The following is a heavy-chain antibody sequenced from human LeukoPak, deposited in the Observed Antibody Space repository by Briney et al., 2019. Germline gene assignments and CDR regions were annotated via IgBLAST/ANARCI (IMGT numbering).Heavy chain of an antibody. J-gene: IGHJ6*03. V-gene: IGHV4-34*01. CDR3: ARDRAVTPSDYYYYMDV. CDR2: INHSGST. CDR1: GGSFSGYY. D-gene: IGHD4-11*01. Sequence: PSETLSLTCAVYGGSFSGYYWSWIRQPPGKGLEWIGEINHSGSTNYNPSLKSRVTISVDTSKNQFSLKLSSVTAADTAVYYCARDRAVTPSDYYYYMDVWGKGTTVTVSS.